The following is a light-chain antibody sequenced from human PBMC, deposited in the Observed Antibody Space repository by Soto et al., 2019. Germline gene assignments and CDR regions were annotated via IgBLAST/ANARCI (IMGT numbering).Light chain of an antibody. CDR1: QSLLHSNGNNY. J-gene: IGKJ2*01. CDR3: MQALQHPTT. Sequence: DIVMTQSPLSLPVTPGEPASISCRSSQSLLHSNGNNYFHWYLQKPGQSPELLIYLGSNRASGVPDRFSGSGSGTDFTLKISRVEAEDVGVYYCMQALQHPTTFSQGTKLEIK. CDR2: LGS. V-gene: IGKV2-28*01.